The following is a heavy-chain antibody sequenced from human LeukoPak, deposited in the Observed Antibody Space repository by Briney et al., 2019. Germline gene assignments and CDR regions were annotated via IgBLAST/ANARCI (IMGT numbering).Heavy chain of an antibody. CDR1: GFTFSSYG. CDR3: VRGRRSLPVH. CDR2: IVSGGST. Sequence: GSLRLSCAASGFTFSSYGMHWVRQSPGQGLEWIGSIVSGGSTYHNPSLKSRVTMSIDTSNNQFSLKLSFVTAADTAIYYCVRGRRSLPVHWGQGTLVTVSS. V-gene: IGHV4-59*04. J-gene: IGHJ4*02. D-gene: IGHD6-13*01.